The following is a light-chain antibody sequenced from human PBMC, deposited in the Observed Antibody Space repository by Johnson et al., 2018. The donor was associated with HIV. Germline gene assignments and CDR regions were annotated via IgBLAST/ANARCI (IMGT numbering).Light chain of an antibody. CDR1: NSNIGNNY. CDR3: GTWDSSLSVYV. V-gene: IGLV1-51*01. CDR2: DTY. J-gene: IGLJ1*01. Sequence: SVLTQPPSVSAAPGQKVTISCSGSNSNIGNNYISWYRQLPRTAPKLLIYDTYKRPSGIPDRFSGSKSGTSATLGITGLQTGDEADYYCGTWDSSLSVYVFGTGTKVTVL.